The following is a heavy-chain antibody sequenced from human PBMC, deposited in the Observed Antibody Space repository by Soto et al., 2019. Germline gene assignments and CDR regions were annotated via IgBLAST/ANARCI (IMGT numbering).Heavy chain of an antibody. Sequence: QVQLQESGPGLVQPSGTLSLTCAVSGDSINNSHWWSWVRQTPGKGLEWIGENYHSGTTNYNPSLKTRVTISIDKSKKQFPLKMNSVTAADTAVYYCAREVNSSPARGPNWFDPWGQGTLVTVSS. CDR1: GDSINNSHW. J-gene: IGHJ5*02. CDR2: NYHSGTT. V-gene: IGHV4-4*02. CDR3: AREVNSSPARGPNWFDP. D-gene: IGHD6-13*01.